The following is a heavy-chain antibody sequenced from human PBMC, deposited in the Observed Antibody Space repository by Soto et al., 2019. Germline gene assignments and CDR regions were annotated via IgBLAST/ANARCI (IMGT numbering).Heavy chain of an antibody. J-gene: IGHJ4*02. CDR2: IYSSGST. Sequence: GGSLRLSCAASGFTVSSNYMSWVRQAPGKGLEWVSVIYSSGSTYYADSVKGRFTISRDNSKNTLYLQMNSLRAEDTAVYHCASGYCSGGSCYPSSYWGQGTLVTVSS. V-gene: IGHV3-53*01. D-gene: IGHD2-15*01. CDR1: GFTVSSNY. CDR3: ASGYCSGGSCYPSSY.